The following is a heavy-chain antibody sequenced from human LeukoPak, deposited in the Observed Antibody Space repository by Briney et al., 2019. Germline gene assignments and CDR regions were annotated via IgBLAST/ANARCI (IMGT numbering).Heavy chain of an antibody. V-gene: IGHV3-9*01. Sequence: PGGSLRLSCAASGFTFDDYAMHWVRQAPGKGLEWVSGISWNSGSIGYADSVKGRFTISRDNAKNSLYLQMNSLRAEDTALHYCAKSAPSSVAGNFDYWGQGTLVTVSS. CDR3: AKSAPSSVAGNFDY. CDR1: GFTFDDYA. J-gene: IGHJ4*02. CDR2: ISWNSGSI. D-gene: IGHD6-19*01.